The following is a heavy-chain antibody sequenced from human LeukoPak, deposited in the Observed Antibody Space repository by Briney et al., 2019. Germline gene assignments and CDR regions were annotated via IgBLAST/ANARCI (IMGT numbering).Heavy chain of an antibody. CDR1: GFTFSSYS. Sequence: PGGSLRLSCAASGFTFSSYSMNWVRQAPGKGLEWVSYISSSSSTIYYADSVKGRFTISRDNAKNSLYLQMNSLRAEDTAVYYCVLSYDSSGYYPDYWGQGTLVTVSS. CDR3: VLSYDSSGYYPDY. V-gene: IGHV3-48*04. D-gene: IGHD3-22*01. CDR2: ISSSSSTI. J-gene: IGHJ4*02.